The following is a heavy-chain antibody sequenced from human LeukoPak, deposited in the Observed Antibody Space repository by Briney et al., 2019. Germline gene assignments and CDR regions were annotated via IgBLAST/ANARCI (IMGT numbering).Heavy chain of an antibody. V-gene: IGHV3-21*01. CDR3: ARDLYYYDSSGYY. CDR2: ISSSSSYI. D-gene: IGHD3-22*01. Sequence: GGSLRLSCAASGFTFSSYSMNWVRQAPGKGLEWVSSISSSSSYIYYADSVKGRFTISRDNAKNSLYLQMNSLRAEDTAVYYCARDLYYYDSSGYYWGQGTLVTVSS. J-gene: IGHJ4*02. CDR1: GFTFSSYS.